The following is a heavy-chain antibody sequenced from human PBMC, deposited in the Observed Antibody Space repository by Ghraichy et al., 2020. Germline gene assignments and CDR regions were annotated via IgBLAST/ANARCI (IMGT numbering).Heavy chain of an antibody. J-gene: IGHJ4*02. Sequence: SETLSLTCAVYGGSFSGYYWSWIRQPPGKGLEWIGEINHSGSTNYNPSLKSRVTISVDTSKNQFSLKLSSVTAADTAVYYCARDSSSSFDYWGQGTLVTVSS. CDR1: GGSFSGYY. V-gene: IGHV4-34*01. D-gene: IGHD6-13*01. CDR2: INHSGST. CDR3: ARDSSSSFDY.